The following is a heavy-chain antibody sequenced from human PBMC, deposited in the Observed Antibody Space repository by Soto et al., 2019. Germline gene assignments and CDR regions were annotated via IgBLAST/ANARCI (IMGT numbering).Heavy chain of an antibody. V-gene: IGHV6-1*01. CDR3: ARGEQYSRRLFDY. CDR1: GDSVSSNSAG. CDR2: TYYRSKWYY. Sequence: SQTLSLTCAITGDSVSSNSAGWSWVRQSPSRGLEWLGRTYYRSKWYYEYAVYVRGRITINPDTSKKQYYLQLNSVTHEDTAVYFCARGEQYSRRLFDYRGQGTIVTVSS. D-gene: IGHD1-26*01. J-gene: IGHJ4*01.